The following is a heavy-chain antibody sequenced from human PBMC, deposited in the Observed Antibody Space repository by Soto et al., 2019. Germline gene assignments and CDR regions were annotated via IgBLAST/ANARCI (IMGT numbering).Heavy chain of an antibody. J-gene: IGHJ5*02. Sequence: ASVKVSCKASGYTFTSYGISWVRQAPGQGLEWMGWISAYNGNTNYAQKLQGRVTMTTDTSTSTAYMELRSLRSDDTAVYYCARDGGFLRQWLGNWFDPRGQGTLVTVSS. CDR2: ISAYNGNT. CDR3: ARDGGFLRQWLGNWFDP. V-gene: IGHV1-18*01. CDR1: GYTFTSYG. D-gene: IGHD6-19*01.